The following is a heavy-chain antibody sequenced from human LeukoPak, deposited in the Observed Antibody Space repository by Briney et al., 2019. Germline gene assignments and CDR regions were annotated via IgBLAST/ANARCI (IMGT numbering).Heavy chain of an antibody. V-gene: IGHV3-33*08. CDR1: AFTFSTYA. Sequence: PGGSLRLSCAASAFTFSTYAMHWVRQAPGKGLEWVAVIWYDGSNKYYADSVKGRFTISRDNSKNTLYLQMNSLRAEDTAVYYCARDRSSGSYIDYWGQGTLVTVSS. J-gene: IGHJ4*02. CDR3: ARDRSSGSYIDY. CDR2: IWYDGSNK. D-gene: IGHD6-13*01.